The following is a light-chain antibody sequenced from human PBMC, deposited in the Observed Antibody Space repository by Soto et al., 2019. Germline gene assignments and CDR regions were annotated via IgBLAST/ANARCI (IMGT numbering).Light chain of an antibody. CDR3: GQFVSSPPRT. V-gene: IGKV3-20*01. J-gene: IGKJ1*01. Sequence: ELCLTQSPGSLSLSPGERATLSVRAIQSVGSTFLVCYQQQPGQPPTLLIYGVSTRATGIPDRFSGSWSGTDFTLSISRLEPEDFAVYYCGQFVSSPPRTFGQGTKVDIK. CDR2: GVS. CDR1: QSVGSTF.